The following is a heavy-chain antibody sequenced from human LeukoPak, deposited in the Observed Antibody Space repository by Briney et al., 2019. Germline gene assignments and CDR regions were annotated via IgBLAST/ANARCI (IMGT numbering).Heavy chain of an antibody. CDR2: IYYSGST. CDR1: GGSISSYY. D-gene: IGHD1-14*01. J-gene: IGHJ4*02. V-gene: IGHV4-59*08. Sequence: PSETLSLTCTVSGGSISSYYWSWIRQPPGKGREGIGYIYYSGSTNYNPSLKGRVTISVDTSKNQFSLKLGSVTAADTAVYYCARHYLENHEFDYWGQGTLVTVSS. CDR3: ARHYLENHEFDY.